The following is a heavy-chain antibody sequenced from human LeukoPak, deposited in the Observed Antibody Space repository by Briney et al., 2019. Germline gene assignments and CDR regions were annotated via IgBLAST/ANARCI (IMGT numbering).Heavy chain of an antibody. CDR2: ISYTGNT. J-gene: IGHJ6*03. V-gene: IGHV4-39*02. D-gene: IGHD3-22*01. CDR3: ARLTHSYYADSSGYYPYYYMDV. Sequence: SEALSLTCSVSGGPISSSDYYWGWIRQPPGKGLEWIGRISYTGNTYYTPSLQSRVTISVDTSNNLFSLRLSSVTAGDTAVYYCARLTHSYYADSSGYYPYYYMDVWGKGTTVTVSS. CDR1: GGPISSSDYY.